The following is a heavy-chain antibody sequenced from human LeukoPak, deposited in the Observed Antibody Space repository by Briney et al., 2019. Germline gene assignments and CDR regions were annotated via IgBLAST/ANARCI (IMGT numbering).Heavy chain of an antibody. J-gene: IGHJ4*02. CDR2: INHSGST. Sequence: PSETLSPTCAVYGGSFSGYYWSWLRQPPGKGREWIGEINHSGSTNYNPSLKSRVTITVDTSKNQFSLKLSSVTAADTAVYYCARGPGIAVAGTLGYWGQGTLVTVSS. CDR3: ARGPGIAVAGTLGY. CDR1: GGSFSGYY. V-gene: IGHV4-34*01. D-gene: IGHD6-19*01.